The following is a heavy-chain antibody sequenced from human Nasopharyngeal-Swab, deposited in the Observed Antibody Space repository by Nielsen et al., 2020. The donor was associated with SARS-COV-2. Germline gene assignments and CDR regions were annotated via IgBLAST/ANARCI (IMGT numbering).Heavy chain of an antibody. Sequence: WVRQAPGQGLEWMGVINPSGGSTSYAQKFQGRVTMTRDTSTSTVYMELSSLRSEDTAVYYCARVLAAAGYNWFDPWGRGTLVTVSS. CDR2: INPSGGST. V-gene: IGHV1-46*01. D-gene: IGHD6-13*01. CDR3: ARVLAAAGYNWFDP. J-gene: IGHJ5*02.